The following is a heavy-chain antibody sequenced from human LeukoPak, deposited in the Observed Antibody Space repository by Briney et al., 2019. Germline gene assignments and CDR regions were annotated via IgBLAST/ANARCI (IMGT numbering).Heavy chain of an antibody. CDR2: INHSGST. V-gene: IGHV4-34*01. CDR1: GGSFSGYY. D-gene: IGHD3-10*01. CDR3: ARDLRFGELLSPRNWFDP. J-gene: IGHJ5*02. Sequence: SETLSLTCAVYGGSFSGYYWGWIRQPPGKGLEWIGEINHSGSTNYNPSLKSRVTISVDTSKNQFSLKLSSVTAADTAVYYCARDLRFGELLSPRNWFDPWGQGTLVTVSS.